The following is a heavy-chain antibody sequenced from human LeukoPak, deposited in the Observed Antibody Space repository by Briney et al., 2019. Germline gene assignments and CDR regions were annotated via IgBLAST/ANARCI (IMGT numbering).Heavy chain of an antibody. CDR3: ARDRDYGDYVRYYYYYGMDV. J-gene: IGHJ6*02. V-gene: IGHV1-46*01. CDR1: GCTFTSYY. D-gene: IGHD4-17*01. Sequence: ASVKVSCKASGCTFTSYYMHWVRQAPGQGLEWMGIINPSGGSTSYAQKFQGRVTMTRDTSTSTVYMELSSLRSEDTAVYYCARDRDYGDYVRYYYYYGMDVWGQGTTVTVSS. CDR2: INPSGGST.